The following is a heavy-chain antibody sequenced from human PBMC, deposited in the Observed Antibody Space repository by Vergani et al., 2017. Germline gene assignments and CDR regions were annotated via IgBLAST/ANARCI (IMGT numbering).Heavy chain of an antibody. CDR3: ARDRRIGATDYGMDV. Sequence: QVQLVESGGGVVQPGRSLRLSCAASGFTFSSYGMHWVRQAPGKGLEWVAVISYDGSNKYYADSVKGRFTISRDNSKNTLYLQMNSLRAEDTAVYYCARDRRIGATDYGMDVWGQGTTVTVSS. CDR1: GFTFSSYG. CDR2: ISYDGSNK. D-gene: IGHD1-26*01. V-gene: IGHV3-30*03. J-gene: IGHJ6*02.